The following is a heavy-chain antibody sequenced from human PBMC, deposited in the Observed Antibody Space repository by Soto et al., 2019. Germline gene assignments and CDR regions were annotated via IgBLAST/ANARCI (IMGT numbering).Heavy chain of an antibody. V-gene: IGHV4-61*01. CDR3: ARAVTVPGSPYFDS. D-gene: IGHD6-19*01. CDR1: GGCLSIHNYF. Sequence: QVQLQESGPGLVKPSEALSLTCPVSGGCLSIHNYFWSWIRQPPGKGLEWIGYIYYSGATSYNPSLKSRVTLSLDPSKNQFSLKLNSVTAADTAVFYCARAVTVPGSPYFDSWGQGTLVTVSS. J-gene: IGHJ4*02. CDR2: IYYSGAT.